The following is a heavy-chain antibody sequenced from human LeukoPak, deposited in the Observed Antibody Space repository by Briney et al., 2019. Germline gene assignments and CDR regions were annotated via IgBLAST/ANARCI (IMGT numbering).Heavy chain of an antibody. J-gene: IGHJ4*02. CDR2: ISSSSSYI. D-gene: IGHD4-17*01. V-gene: IGHV3-21*01. Sequence: GGSLRLSCAASGFTLSSYSMNWVRQAPGKGLEWVSSISSSSSYIYYADSVKGRFTISRDNAKNSLYLQMNSLRAEDTAVYYCARDPLTTVSQRNDYWGQGTLVTVSS. CDR3: ARDPLTTVSQRNDY. CDR1: GFTLSSYS.